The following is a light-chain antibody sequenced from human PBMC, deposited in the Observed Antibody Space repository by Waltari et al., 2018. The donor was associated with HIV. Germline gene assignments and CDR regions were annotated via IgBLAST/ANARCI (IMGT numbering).Light chain of an antibody. CDR2: GAS. V-gene: IGKV3-15*01. CDR1: EDIGDK. CDR3: QQYSTWPRT. Sequence: MTQSPATLSVSPGETVSFFCGASEDIGDKLDWYQQKRGRAPRLLVSGASSRATGVPARSSGRGSGTEFTLTITGLQSNDSAIYFCQQYSTWPRTFGQGTLV. J-gene: IGKJ1*01.